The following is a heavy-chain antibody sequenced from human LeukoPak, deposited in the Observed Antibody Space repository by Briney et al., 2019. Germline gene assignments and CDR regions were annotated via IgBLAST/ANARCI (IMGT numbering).Heavy chain of an antibody. CDR3: ARGVPVAGLDF. CDR1: GASISDYY. J-gene: IGHJ4*02. Sequence: SETLSLTCTVSGASISDYYWSWIRQSPGRGLEWIGYMFHSGSTNSNPSLKSRVTISVDKSKNQFSLKLSSVTAADTAVYHCARGVPVAGLDFWGQGTLVTVSS. D-gene: IGHD6-19*01. V-gene: IGHV4-59*12. CDR2: MFHSGST.